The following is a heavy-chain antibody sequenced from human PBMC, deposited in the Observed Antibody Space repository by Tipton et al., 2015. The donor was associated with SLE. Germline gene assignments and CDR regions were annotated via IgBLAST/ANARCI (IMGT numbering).Heavy chain of an antibody. CDR2: IYTSGST. CDR1: GGSLSGYY. J-gene: IGHJ5*02. CDR3: AREPYYYDSSGYYVSWFDP. D-gene: IGHD3-22*01. Sequence: TLSLTCAVYGGSLSGYYWSWIRQSPGKGLEWIGYIYTSGSTNYNPSLQSRVTISLDTSKNQFSLKLSSVTAADTAVYYCAREPYYYDSSGYYVSWFDPGGQGTLVTVSS. V-gene: IGHV4-4*08.